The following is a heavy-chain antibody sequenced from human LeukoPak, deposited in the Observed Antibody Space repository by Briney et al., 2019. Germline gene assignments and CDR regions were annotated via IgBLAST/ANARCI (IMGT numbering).Heavy chain of an antibody. D-gene: IGHD5-12*01. Sequence: SETLSLTCTVSGASISSYYWSWIRQPPGKGLEWIGYIYYSGSTNYNPSLKSRVTISVDTSKNQFSLKLSSVTAADTAVYYCARDLGYDGFDWAPWGQGTLVTVSS. CDR2: IYYSGST. CDR3: ARDLGYDGFDWAP. V-gene: IGHV4-59*01. CDR1: GASISSYY. J-gene: IGHJ5*02.